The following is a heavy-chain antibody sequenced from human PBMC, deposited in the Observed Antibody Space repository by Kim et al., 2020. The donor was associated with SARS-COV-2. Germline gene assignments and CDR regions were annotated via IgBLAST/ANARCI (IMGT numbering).Heavy chain of an antibody. V-gene: IGHV3-74*01. CDR3: VSLVVAAPFDF. D-gene: IGHD2-15*01. Sequence: TSYADAVKGRFTISRDNAKNTLYLQMNSLRAEDTAVYYCVSLVVAAPFDFWGQGTLVTVSS. J-gene: IGHJ4*02. CDR2: T.